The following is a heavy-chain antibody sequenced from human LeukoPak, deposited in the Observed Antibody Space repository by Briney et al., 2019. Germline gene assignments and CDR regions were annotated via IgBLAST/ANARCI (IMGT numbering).Heavy chain of an antibody. Sequence: PSETLSLTCTVSGGSISSYYWSWIRQPPGKGLEWIGYIYYSGSTNYNPSLKSRVTISVDTSKNQFSLKLSSVTAADTAVYYCARGGRWLQYYFDYWGQGTLVTVSS. CDR1: GGSISSYY. V-gene: IGHV4-59*01. CDR2: IYYSGST. CDR3: ARGGRWLQYYFDY. J-gene: IGHJ4*02. D-gene: IGHD5-24*01.